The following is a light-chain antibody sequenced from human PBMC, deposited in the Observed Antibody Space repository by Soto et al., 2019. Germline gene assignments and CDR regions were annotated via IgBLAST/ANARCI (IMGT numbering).Light chain of an antibody. CDR3: SSSAASNNLGV. J-gene: IGLJ2*01. V-gene: IGLV2-8*01. CDR2: EVS. CDR1: SSDVGGYNY. Sequence: QSALTQPPSASGSPGQSVTISCIGTSSDVGGYNYVSWYQQHPGKAPKLMIYEVSKRPSGVPDRFSGSKSDNTASLTVSGLQAEDEADYYCSSSAASNNLGVFGGGTQLTVL.